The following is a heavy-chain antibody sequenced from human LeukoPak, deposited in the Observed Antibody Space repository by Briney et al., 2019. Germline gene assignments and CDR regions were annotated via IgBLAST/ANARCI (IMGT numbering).Heavy chain of an antibody. D-gene: IGHD2-2*01. CDR3: AKDVPTAYFDY. CDR1: GFTFSSYG. J-gene: IGHJ4*02. V-gene: IGHV3-21*01. CDR2: ISSTISYI. Sequence: GGSLRLSCAASGFTFSSYGMHWVHQAPGKGLEWVSSISSTISYIYYADSVKGRFTISRDNAKNSLYLQMNSLRAEDTAVYYCAKDVPTAYFDYWGQGTLVTVSS.